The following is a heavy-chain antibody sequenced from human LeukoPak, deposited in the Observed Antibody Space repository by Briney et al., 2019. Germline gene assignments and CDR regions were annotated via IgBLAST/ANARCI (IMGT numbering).Heavy chain of an antibody. Sequence: GASVKVSCRSSGYTFTTYGITWVRQAPGQGVEWMGWISTYNGNTNYAQKLQGRVTMTTDTSTSTAYMELRSLRSDDTAMYYCARDRMDTGTYFDYWGQGTLVTVSS. CDR1: GYTFTTYG. CDR3: ARDRMDTGTYFDY. D-gene: IGHD5-18*01. CDR2: ISTYNGNT. J-gene: IGHJ4*02. V-gene: IGHV1-18*01.